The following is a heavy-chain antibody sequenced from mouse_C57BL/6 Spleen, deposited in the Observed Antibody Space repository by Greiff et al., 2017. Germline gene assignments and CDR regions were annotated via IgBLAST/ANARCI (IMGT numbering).Heavy chain of an antibody. V-gene: IGHV1-54*01. D-gene: IGHD2-10*02. CDR2: INPGSGGT. Sequence: QVQLQQSGAELVRPGTSVTVSCKASGYAFTNYLIEWVKQRPGQGLEWIGVINPGSGGTNYNEKFKGKATLTADKSSSTAYMQLSSLTSEDSAVYFCARSYGNYFDYWGQGTTLTVSS. CDR3: ARSYGNYFDY. J-gene: IGHJ2*01. CDR1: GYAFTNYL.